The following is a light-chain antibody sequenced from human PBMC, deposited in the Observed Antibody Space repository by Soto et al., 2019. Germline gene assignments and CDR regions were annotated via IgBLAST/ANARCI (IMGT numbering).Light chain of an antibody. J-gene: IGKJ1*01. CDR2: AAS. CDR3: QQSYSTPRT. CDR1: QSISNY. Sequence: DIQMTQSPSSLSASVGARVTIAGRASQSISNYLNWYQQRPGKAPKLLIYAASSLQSGVPPRFSGSGSGTDFTLTISNLQPEDFATYYCQQSYSTPRTFGQRTIVDIK. V-gene: IGKV1-39*01.